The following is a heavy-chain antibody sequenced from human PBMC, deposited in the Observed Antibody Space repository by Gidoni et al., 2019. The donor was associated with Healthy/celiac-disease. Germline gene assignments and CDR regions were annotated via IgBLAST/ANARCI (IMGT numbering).Heavy chain of an antibody. CDR3: ARGPRTLSSTEYFQH. Sequence: QVQLVESGGGVVQPGRSLRLSWSASGFTFSSYAMHWVRQAPGKGLEWVAVISYDGSNKYYADSVKGRFTISRDKSKNTLYLQMNSLRAEDTAVYYCARGPRTLSSTEYFQHWGQGTLVTVSS. CDR1: GFTFSSYA. J-gene: IGHJ1*01. CDR2: ISYDGSNK. D-gene: IGHD1-7*01. V-gene: IGHV3-30-3*01.